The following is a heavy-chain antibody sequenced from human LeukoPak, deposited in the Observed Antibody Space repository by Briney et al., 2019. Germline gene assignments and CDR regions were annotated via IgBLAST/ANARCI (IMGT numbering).Heavy chain of an antibody. CDR3: ARNWDY. V-gene: IGHV4-4*07. CDR1: SDFITNRY. Sequence: SETLSLTCTVSSDFITNRYWSWVRHSAGKGLEGIGRISTSGNTNYNPFPKSRVTMSVDTYKNHCTLKLTSVTAADTAVYFCARNWDYWGQGTLVTVSS. D-gene: IGHD1-1*01. J-gene: IGHJ4*02. CDR2: ISTSGNT.